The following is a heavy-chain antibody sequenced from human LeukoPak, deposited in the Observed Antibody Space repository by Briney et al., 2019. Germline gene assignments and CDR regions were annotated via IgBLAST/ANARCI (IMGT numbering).Heavy chain of an antibody. D-gene: IGHD5-12*01. CDR3: ATGKLDASGFDFMLPF. Sequence: GGSLRLSCAASGFTFSSSAMHWVRQAPGKGLEWLAVFSRDGINTYYTDSVKGRFTISRDNSKNIFYLQMNSLRIEDTAIYYCATGKLDASGFDFMLPFRGQGTLVSVSS. CDR2: FSRDGINT. J-gene: IGHJ4*02. CDR1: GFTFSSSA. V-gene: IGHV3-30*10.